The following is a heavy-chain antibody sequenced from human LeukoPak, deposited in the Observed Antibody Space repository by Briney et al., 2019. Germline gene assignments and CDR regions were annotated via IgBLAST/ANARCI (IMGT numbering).Heavy chain of an antibody. CDR3: VRNGGSLDY. J-gene: IGHJ4*02. CDR1: GFSFSNHW. Sequence: GGSLRLSCAASGFSFSNHWMSWVRQAPGKGLEWVASINLDGTDKYYVDAVKGRFTISRDNAKNSLFLEMNSLRATDTAVYYCVRNGGSLDYWGQGALVTVSS. D-gene: IGHD2-15*01. V-gene: IGHV3-7*01. CDR2: INLDGTDK.